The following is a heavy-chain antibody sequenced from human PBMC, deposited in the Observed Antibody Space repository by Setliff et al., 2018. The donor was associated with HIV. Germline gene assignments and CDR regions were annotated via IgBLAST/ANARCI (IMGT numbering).Heavy chain of an antibody. Sequence: PSETLSLTCGVSGASISNHYWSWVRQSPRKGLEWIGYIYYTGSTNYNPSLKSRIAILLDTSKNQFSLKLNSVTAADTAVYYCATLPQGYDYFDYWGHGTLVTVSS. V-gene: IGHV4-59*11. CDR3: ATLPQGYDYFDY. J-gene: IGHJ4*01. CDR2: IYYTGST. CDR1: GASISNHY. D-gene: IGHD3-3*01.